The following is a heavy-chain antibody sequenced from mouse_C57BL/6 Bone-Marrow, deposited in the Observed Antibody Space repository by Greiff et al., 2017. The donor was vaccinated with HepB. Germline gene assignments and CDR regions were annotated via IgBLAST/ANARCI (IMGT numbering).Heavy chain of an antibody. J-gene: IGHJ3*01. CDR2: FYPGSGSI. Sequence: VQLQQSGAELVKPGASVKLSCKASGYTFTEYTIHWVKQRSGQGLEWIGWFYPGSGSIKYNEKFKDKATLTADKSSSTVYMEFSRLTSEDSAVYFCARHEERRSLLYYYGSSPFAYWGQGTLVTVSA. V-gene: IGHV1-62-2*01. CDR1: GYTFTEYT. D-gene: IGHD1-1*01. CDR3: ARHEERRSLLYYYGSSPFAY.